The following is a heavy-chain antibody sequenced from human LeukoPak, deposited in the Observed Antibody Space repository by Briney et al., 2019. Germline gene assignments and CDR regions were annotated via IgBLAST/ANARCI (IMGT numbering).Heavy chain of an antibody. Sequence: PSETPSLTCTVSGGSISSYYWSWIRRPPGKGLEWIGYIYYSGSTNYNPSLKSRVTISVDTSKNQFSLKLGSVTAADTAVYYCARDNGGGELDAFDIWGQGTMVTVSS. J-gene: IGHJ3*02. V-gene: IGHV4-59*01. D-gene: IGHD4-17*01. CDR3: ARDNGGGELDAFDI. CDR1: GGSISSYY. CDR2: IYYSGST.